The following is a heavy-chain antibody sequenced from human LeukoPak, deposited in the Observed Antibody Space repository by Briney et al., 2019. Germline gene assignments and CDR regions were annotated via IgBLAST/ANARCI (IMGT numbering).Heavy chain of an antibody. J-gene: IGHJ4*02. D-gene: IGHD3-10*01. Sequence: ASVKVSCKASGYTFTGYYMHWVRQAPGQGLEWMGWINPNSGGTNYAQKLQGRVTMTTDTSTSTAYMELRSLRSDDTAVYYCARDALTMVRGVIEYWGQGTLVTVSS. V-gene: IGHV1-2*02. CDR3: ARDALTMVRGVIEY. CDR1: GYTFTGYY. CDR2: INPNSGGT.